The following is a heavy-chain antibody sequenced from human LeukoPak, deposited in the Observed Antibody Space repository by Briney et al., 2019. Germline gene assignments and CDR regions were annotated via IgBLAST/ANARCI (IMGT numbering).Heavy chain of an antibody. J-gene: IGHJ5*02. CDR2: IYHSGST. V-gene: IGHV4-30-2*01. CDR1: GGSISSGGYS. CDR3: ARGGGVYYDILTGYSPGVWFDP. D-gene: IGHD3-9*01. Sequence: SSETLSLTCAVSGGSISSGGYSWSWIRQPPGKGLEWIGYIYHSGSTYYNPSLKSRVTISVDRSKNQFSLKLSSVTAADTAVYYCARGGGVYYDILTGYSPGVWFDPWGQGTLVTVSS.